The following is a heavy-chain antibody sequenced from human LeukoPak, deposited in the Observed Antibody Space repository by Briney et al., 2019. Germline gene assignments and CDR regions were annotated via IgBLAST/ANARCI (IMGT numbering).Heavy chain of an antibody. J-gene: IGHJ4*02. Sequence: SGPTLVKPTQTLTLTCTFSGFSLSTSGVGVGWIRQPPGRALEWLALIYWNDDKRYSPSLKSRLTITKDTSKNQVVLTMTNMDPVDTATYYCAHRHRMPHFGYWGQGTLVTVSS. V-gene: IGHV2-5*01. CDR1: GFSLSTSGVG. D-gene: IGHD2-15*01. CDR2: IYWNDDK. CDR3: AHRHRMPHFGY.